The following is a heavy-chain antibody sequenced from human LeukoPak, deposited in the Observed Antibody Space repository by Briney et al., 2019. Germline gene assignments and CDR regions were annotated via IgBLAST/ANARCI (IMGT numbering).Heavy chain of an antibody. Sequence: ASVKVSCKASGHTFTSYDVNWLRQATGQGLEWMGWMNPNSGNTGYAQKFQGRVTMTRNTSISPAYMELSSLRSEDTAVYYCARGLATRRYTLVWTIQIWFDPWGQGTLVTVSS. D-gene: IGHD3/OR15-3a*01. CDR3: ARGLATRRYTLVWTIQIWFDP. V-gene: IGHV1-8*01. CDR2: MNPNSGNT. J-gene: IGHJ5*02. CDR1: GHTFTSYD.